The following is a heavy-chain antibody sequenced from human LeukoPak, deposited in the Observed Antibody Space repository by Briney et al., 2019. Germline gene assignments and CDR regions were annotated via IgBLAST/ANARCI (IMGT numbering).Heavy chain of an antibody. Sequence: GGSLRLSCAASGFTVSANHMNWVRQVPGKGLDWVSVMYSGGDTYYADFVKGRFTFSRDNSKNTLHLQMNSLRPEDTAVYYCARDFGKSYGMDVWGQGTTVTVSS. D-gene: IGHD3-3*01. CDR1: GFTVSANH. J-gene: IGHJ6*02. CDR2: MYSGGDT. CDR3: ARDFGKSYGMDV. V-gene: IGHV3-66*01.